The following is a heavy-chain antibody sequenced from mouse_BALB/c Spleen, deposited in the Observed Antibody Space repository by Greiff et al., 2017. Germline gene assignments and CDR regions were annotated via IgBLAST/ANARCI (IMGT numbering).Heavy chain of an antibody. CDR3: TKYGNYPFAY. D-gene: IGHD2-10*02. Sequence: EVKVEESGGGLVQPGGSMKLSCVASGFTFSNYWMNWVRQSPEKGLEWVAEIRLKSNNYATHYAESVKGRFTISRDDSKSSVYLQMINLRAEDTGIYYCTKYGNYPFAYWGQGTLVTVSA. CDR1: GFTFSNYW. CDR2: IRLKSNNYAT. J-gene: IGHJ3*01. V-gene: IGHV6-6*02.